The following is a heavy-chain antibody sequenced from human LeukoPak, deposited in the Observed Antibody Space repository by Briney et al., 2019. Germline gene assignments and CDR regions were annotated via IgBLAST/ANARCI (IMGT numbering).Heavy chain of an antibody. CDR3: ARAGGYSSRGFDP. J-gene: IGHJ5*02. CDR1: GGSISSGSYF. Sequence: SETLSLTCTVSGGSISSGSYFWSWIRQPAGKGLEWIGRIYTSGSTNYNPSLKSRVTISVGTSKNQFSLKLSSVTAADTAVYYCARAGGYSSRGFDPWGQGTLVTVSS. D-gene: IGHD6-13*01. CDR2: IYTSGST. V-gene: IGHV4-61*02.